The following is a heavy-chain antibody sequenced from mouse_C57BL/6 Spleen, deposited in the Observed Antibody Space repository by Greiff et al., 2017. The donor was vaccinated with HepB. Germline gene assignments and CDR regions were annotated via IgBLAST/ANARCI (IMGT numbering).Heavy chain of an antibody. J-gene: IGHJ2*01. CDR1: GYTFTSYW. Sequence: VQLQQPGAELVRPGSSVKLSCKASGYTFTSYWMDWVKQRPGQGLEWIGNIYPSDSETHYNQKFKDKATLTVDKSSSTAYMQLSSLTSEDSAVYYCAREPNWDYFDYWGQGTTLTVSS. V-gene: IGHV1-61*01. CDR2: IYPSDSET. D-gene: IGHD4-1*01. CDR3: AREPNWDYFDY.